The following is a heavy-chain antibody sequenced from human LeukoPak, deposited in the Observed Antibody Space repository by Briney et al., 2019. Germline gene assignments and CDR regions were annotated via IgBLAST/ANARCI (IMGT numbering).Heavy chain of an antibody. CDR1: GLTFSSYA. Sequence: GGSLRLSFAASGLTFSSYAMSWFRQAPGKGLKWVSAISGSGGSTYYADSVKGRFTISRDNSKNTLYLQMNSLRAEDTAVYYCAKAGYYYDSSGYWYFDYWGQGTLVTVSS. CDR3: AKAGYYYDSSGYWYFDY. D-gene: IGHD3-22*01. V-gene: IGHV3-23*01. CDR2: ISGSGGST. J-gene: IGHJ4*02.